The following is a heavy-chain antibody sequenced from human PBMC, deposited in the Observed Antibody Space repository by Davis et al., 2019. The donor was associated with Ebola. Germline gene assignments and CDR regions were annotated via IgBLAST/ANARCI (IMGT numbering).Heavy chain of an antibody. CDR3: SRQGVTVAAATNWFDP. D-gene: IGHD2-15*01. CDR1: GFTFSSYW. CDR2: INQRSTQR. V-gene: IGHV3-7*03. J-gene: IGHJ5*02. Sequence: ESLKISSAAPGFTFSSYWMSWVPHAPGQGPGWLAHINQRSTQRYYVDSVKGRFTISRDNAKNSVYLQMDTLRVEDTAVYYCSRQGVTVAAATNWFDPRGQGTVVTVSS.